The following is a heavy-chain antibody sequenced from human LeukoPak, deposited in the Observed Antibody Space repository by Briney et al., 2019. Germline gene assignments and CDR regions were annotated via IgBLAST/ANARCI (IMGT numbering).Heavy chain of an antibody. CDR1: GFTFSSYA. CDR2: ISGSGGST. V-gene: IGHV3-23*01. D-gene: IGHD6-19*01. J-gene: IGHJ1*01. Sequence: GGSLRLSCAASGFTFSSYAMSWVRQAPGKGLEWVSAISGSGGSTYYADSAKVRFTISRDNSKNTLYLQMNSLRAEDTAVYYCAKEQWLGQYFQHWGQGTLVTVSS. CDR3: AKEQWLGQYFQH.